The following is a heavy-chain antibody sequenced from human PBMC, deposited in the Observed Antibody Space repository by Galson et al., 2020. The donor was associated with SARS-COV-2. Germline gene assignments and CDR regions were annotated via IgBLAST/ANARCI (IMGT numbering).Heavy chain of an antibody. CDR2: INPSGGST. J-gene: IGHJ4*02. CDR1: GYTFTSYY. CDR3: AREAGGDYDSSGDDSGYFDY. Sequence: ASVKVSCKASGYTFTSYYMHWVRQAPGQGLEWMGIINPSGGSTSYAQKFQGRVTMTRDTSTSTVYMELSSLRSEDTAVYYCAREAGGDYDSSGDDSGYFDYWGQGTLGTVSS. V-gene: IGHV1-46*03. D-gene: IGHD3-22*01.